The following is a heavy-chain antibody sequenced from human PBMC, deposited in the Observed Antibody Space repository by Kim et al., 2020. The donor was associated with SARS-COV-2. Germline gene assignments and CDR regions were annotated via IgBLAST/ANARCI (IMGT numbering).Heavy chain of an antibody. CDR3: ARHKNNAFDY. J-gene: IGHJ4*02. Sequence: KTNYNPSLKSRVTISVDTSKNQFSLKLTSMTAADTAMYYCARHKNNAFDYWGQGTLVTVSS. CDR2: KT. V-gene: IGHV4-59*08. D-gene: IGHD1-1*01.